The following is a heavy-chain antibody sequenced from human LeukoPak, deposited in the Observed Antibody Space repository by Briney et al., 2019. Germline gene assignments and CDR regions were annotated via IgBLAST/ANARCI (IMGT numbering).Heavy chain of an antibody. CDR1: GFTFSSYS. J-gene: IGHJ3*02. V-gene: IGHV3-21*01. CDR2: ITSSSSYI. Sequence: PGGSLRLSCAASGFTFSSYSMNWVRQAPGKGLEWVSSITSSSSYIYYADSVKGRFTISRGNAKNSLYLQMNSLRAEDTAVYYCARERELLRAFDIWGQGTMVTVSS. CDR3: ARERELLRAFDI. D-gene: IGHD1-26*01.